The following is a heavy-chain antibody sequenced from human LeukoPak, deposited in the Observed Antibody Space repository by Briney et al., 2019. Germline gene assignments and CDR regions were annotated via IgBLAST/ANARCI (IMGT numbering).Heavy chain of an antibody. Sequence: PGGSLRLSCAASGFTFSSYEMNWVRQAPGKGLEWVSYISSSGSTIYYADSVKGRFTISRDNAKNSLYLQMNSLRAEDTAVYYCARDMYYYDSSGYYTGGYWGQGTLVTVSS. CDR3: ARDMYYYDSSGYYTGGY. CDR2: ISSSGSTI. CDR1: GFTFSSYE. J-gene: IGHJ4*02. V-gene: IGHV3-48*03. D-gene: IGHD3-22*01.